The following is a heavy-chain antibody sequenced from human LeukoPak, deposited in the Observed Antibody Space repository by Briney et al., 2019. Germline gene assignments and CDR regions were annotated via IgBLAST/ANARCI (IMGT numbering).Heavy chain of an antibody. CDR2: ISSSSTI. Sequence: GGSLRLSCAASGFTFSSYSMNWVRQAPGKGLEWVSYISSSSTIYYADSVKGRFTISRDNARNSLYLQMNSLRAEDTAVYYCAELGITMIGGVWGKGTTVTISS. J-gene: IGHJ6*04. CDR1: GFTFSSYS. V-gene: IGHV3-48*04. CDR3: AELGITMIGGV. D-gene: IGHD3-10*02.